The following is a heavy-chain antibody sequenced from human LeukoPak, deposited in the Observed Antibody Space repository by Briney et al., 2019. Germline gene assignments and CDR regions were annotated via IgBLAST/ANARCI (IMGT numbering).Heavy chain of an antibody. CDR2: IIPIFGAA. CDR1: GDTFSSYA. Sequence: SVKVSCKASGDTFSSYAISWVRQAPGQGLEWMGGIIPIFGAANYAQKFQGRVTITADESTSTAYMELSSMTSEDTAVYYCARYYSGWYYFDYWGQGTLVTVSS. V-gene: IGHV1-69*13. J-gene: IGHJ4*02. D-gene: IGHD6-19*01. CDR3: ARYYSGWYYFDY.